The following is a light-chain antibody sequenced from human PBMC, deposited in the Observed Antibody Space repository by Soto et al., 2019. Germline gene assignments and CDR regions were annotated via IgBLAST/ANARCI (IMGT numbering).Light chain of an antibody. CDR1: QYINTR. Sequence: EIVLTQSPATLSSFPGDRVTLSCRASQYINTRLAWYQHRPGQAPRLLIYQTSLRAAGIPARFSASGSGTEFTLTISSLQPDDFATYYCQQFNTSPWTFGQGTKVDIK. V-gene: IGKV3D-15*01. CDR2: QTS. J-gene: IGKJ1*01. CDR3: QQFNTSPWT.